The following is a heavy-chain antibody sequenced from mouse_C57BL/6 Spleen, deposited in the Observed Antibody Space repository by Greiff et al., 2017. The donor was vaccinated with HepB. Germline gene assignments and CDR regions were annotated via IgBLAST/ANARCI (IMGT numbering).Heavy chain of an antibody. CDR2: IHPNSGST. D-gene: IGHD4-1*01. Sequence: QVQLQQPGAELVKPGASVKLSCKASGYTFTSYWMHWVKQRPGQGLEWIGMIHPNSGSTNYNEKFKSKATLTVDKSSSTAYMQLSSLTSEDAAVYYCARSWEWYFDVWGTGTTVTVSS. V-gene: IGHV1-64*01. J-gene: IGHJ1*03. CDR3: ARSWEWYFDV. CDR1: GYTFTSYW.